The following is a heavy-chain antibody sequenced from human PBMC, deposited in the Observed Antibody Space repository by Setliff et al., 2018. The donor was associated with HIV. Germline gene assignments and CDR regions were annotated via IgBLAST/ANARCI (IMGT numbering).Heavy chain of an antibody. CDR3: ARGTTLNVVPDAFDI. D-gene: IGHD4-17*01. CDR2: IYHAGNT. Sequence: SETLSLTCTVTGYSISSGCYWAWIRQPPGKGLEWIGHIYHAGNTYYNPSLKSRVTISVDTSKNQISLRLNSLTAADTALYYCARGTTLNVVPDAFDIWGQGTMVTVSS. J-gene: IGHJ3*02. V-gene: IGHV4-38-2*02. CDR1: GYSISSGCY.